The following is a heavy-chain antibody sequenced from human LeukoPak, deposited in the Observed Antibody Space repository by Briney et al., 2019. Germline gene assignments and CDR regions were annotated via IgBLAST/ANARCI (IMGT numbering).Heavy chain of an antibody. V-gene: IGHV3-21*01. CDR2: ISSSSSYI. J-gene: IGHJ4*02. CDR1: GFTFSSYW. D-gene: IGHD6-19*01. Sequence: GGSLRLSCAASGFTFSSYWMSWVRQAPGKGLEWVSSISSSSSYIYYADSVKGRFTISRDNAKNSLYLQMNSLRAEDTAMYYCAREGIAVAGTDYWGQGTLVTVSS. CDR3: AREGIAVAGTDY.